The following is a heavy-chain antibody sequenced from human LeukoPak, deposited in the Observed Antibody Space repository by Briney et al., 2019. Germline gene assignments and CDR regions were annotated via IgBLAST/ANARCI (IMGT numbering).Heavy chain of an antibody. V-gene: IGHV3-30-3*01. CDR2: ISNDGSNN. D-gene: IGHD3-10*02. CDR3: ARDVRAGPRHNGNFDY. CDR1: GFTFSSYW. J-gene: IGHJ4*02. Sequence: GGSLRLSCAASGFTFSSYWMHWVRQAPGKGLEWGAVISNDGSNNYYTDSVKVRFTISRDGSKNTLYLQMNSLRPEDTAVYYCARDVRAGPRHNGNFDYWGQGTLVTVSS.